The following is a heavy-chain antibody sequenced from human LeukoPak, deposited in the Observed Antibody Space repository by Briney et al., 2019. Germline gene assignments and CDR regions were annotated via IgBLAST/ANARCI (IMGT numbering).Heavy chain of an antibody. D-gene: IGHD4-17*01. CDR1: GFTFSSYA. Sequence: GGSLRLSCAASGFTFSSYAMSWVRQAPGKGLEWVSAISGSGGCTYYADSVKGRFTISRDSSKNTLYLQMNGLRAEDTAVYYCAKVGIYPTDTVPYAFDIWGQGTMVTVSS. V-gene: IGHV3-23*01. CDR2: ISGSGGCT. J-gene: IGHJ3*02. CDR3: AKVGIYPTDTVPYAFDI.